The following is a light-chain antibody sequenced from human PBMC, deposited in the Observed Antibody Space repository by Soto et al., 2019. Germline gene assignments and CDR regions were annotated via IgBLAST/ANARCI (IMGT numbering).Light chain of an antibody. CDR1: QSISSW. J-gene: IGKJ1*01. V-gene: IGKV1-5*03. Sequence: DIQMTQSPSTLSASVGDRVTITCRACQSISSWLAWYQQKPGKAPKLLIYKASTLKSGVPSRFSGSGSGTEFTLTISSLQPDDFATYYCQHYNSYSEAFGQGTKVDIK. CDR2: KAS. CDR3: QHYNSYSEA.